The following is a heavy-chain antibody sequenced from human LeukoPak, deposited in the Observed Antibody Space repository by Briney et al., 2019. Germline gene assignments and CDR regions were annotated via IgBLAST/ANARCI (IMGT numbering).Heavy chain of an antibody. V-gene: IGHV1-2*06. CDR2: INPNSGGT. Sequence: ASVKVSCKASGGTFSSYAISWMRQAPGQGLEWMGRINPNSGGTNYAQKFQGRVTMTRDTSISTAYMELSSLRSDDTAGYYCARASSGWYYFDYWGQGTLVTVSS. J-gene: IGHJ4*02. CDR3: ARASSGWYYFDY. CDR1: GGTFSSYA. D-gene: IGHD6-19*01.